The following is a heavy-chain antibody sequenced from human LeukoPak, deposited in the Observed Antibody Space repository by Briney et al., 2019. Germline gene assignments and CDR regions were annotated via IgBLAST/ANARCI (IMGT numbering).Heavy chain of an antibody. CDR3: ARGWYGPSTHYGMDV. V-gene: IGHV3-30*04. Sequence: PGRSLRLSCAASGFTFSSYAMHWVRQAPGKGLEWVAVISYDGSNKYYADSVKGRFTISRDNSKNTLYLQMNSLRAEDTAVYYCARGWYGPSTHYGMDVWGQGTTVTVSS. CDR1: GFTFSSYA. J-gene: IGHJ6*02. CDR2: ISYDGSNK. D-gene: IGHD6-19*01.